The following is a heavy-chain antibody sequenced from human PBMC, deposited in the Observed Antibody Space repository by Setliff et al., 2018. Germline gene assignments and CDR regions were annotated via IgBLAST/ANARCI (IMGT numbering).Heavy chain of an antibody. CDR2: INHSGST. J-gene: IGHJ4*02. D-gene: IGHD3-16*01. CDR1: GGSFSGYY. V-gene: IGHV4-34*01. Sequence: LSLTCAVYGGSFSGYYWSWIRQPPGKGLEWIGEINHSGSTSYNPSLKSRVTISVDTSKNQFSLKLSSVTAADTAVYYCAGSLGGFDYWGQGTLVTAPQ. CDR3: AGSLGGFDY.